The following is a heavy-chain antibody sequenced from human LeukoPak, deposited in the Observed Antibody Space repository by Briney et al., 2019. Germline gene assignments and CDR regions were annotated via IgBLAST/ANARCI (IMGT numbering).Heavy chain of an antibody. CDR2: INPNSGGT. CDR1: GYTFTGYY. J-gene: IGHJ5*02. Sequence: GASVKVSCKASGYTFTGYYMHWVRQAPGQGLEWMGRINPNSGGTNYAQKFQGRVTMTRDTSISTAYMELSRLRSDDTAVYYCARGPSYCSGGSCYSDPWGQGTLVTVSS. CDR3: ARGPSYCSGGSCYSDP. D-gene: IGHD2-15*01. V-gene: IGHV1-2*06.